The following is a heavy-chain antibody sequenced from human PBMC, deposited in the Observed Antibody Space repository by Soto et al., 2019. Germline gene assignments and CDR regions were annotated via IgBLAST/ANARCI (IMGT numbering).Heavy chain of an antibody. J-gene: IGHJ6*02. Sequence: QVQLVQSGAEVKKPWSSVKVSCKASGGTFSRYAISWVRQAPGQGLEWMGGIIPIFGTANYAQQFQGRVTITADKSTSTDYMELSSLRSEDTAVDYCASARISMSGDYGGDYYYGMALWGQGTTVTVSS. CDR1: GGTFSRYA. CDR2: IIPIFGTA. CDR3: ASARISMSGDYGGDYYYGMAL. D-gene: IGHD3-3*01. V-gene: IGHV1-69*06.